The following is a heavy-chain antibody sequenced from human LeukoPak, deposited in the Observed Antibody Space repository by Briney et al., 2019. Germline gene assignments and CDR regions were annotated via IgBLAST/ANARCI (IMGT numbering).Heavy chain of an antibody. J-gene: IGHJ4*02. V-gene: IGHV3-23*01. D-gene: IGHD3-22*01. Sequence: GGSLRLSCAASGFIFNNYGLVWVRQAPGKGLEWVSAISNDGGGTTFADFVKGRFSVSRDNSKNTLFLQMNSLRAEDTALYYCAKGSSGYFFDLWGQGTLVTVSS. CDR2: ISNDGGGT. CDR1: GFIFNNYG. CDR3: AKGSSGYFFDL.